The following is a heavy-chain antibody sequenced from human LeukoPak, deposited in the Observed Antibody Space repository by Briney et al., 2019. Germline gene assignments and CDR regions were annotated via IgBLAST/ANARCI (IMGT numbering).Heavy chain of an antibody. CDR2: ISRSSIYI. Sequence: SGGSLRLSCAASGFTFNNYNMNWVRQAPGKGLEWVSSISRSSIYIYYADSVKGRFTISRDNAKNSLYLQMNSLRAEDTAVYYCARGASGIGGIRFDPWGQGTLVTVSS. D-gene: IGHD3-10*01. CDR1: GFTFNNYN. J-gene: IGHJ5*02. CDR3: ARGASGIGGIRFDP. V-gene: IGHV3-21*01.